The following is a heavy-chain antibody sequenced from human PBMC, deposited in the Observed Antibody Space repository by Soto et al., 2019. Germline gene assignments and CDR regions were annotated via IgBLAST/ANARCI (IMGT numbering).Heavy chain of an antibody. CDR3: ARLSGYSYGCDY. Sequence: PSETLSLTCTVSGGSISSSSYYWGWIRQPPGKGLEWIGYIYHSGSTYYNPSLKSRVTISVDRSKNQFSLKLSSVTAADTAVYYCARLSGYSYGCDYWGQGTLVTVSS. V-gene: IGHV4-39*07. D-gene: IGHD5-18*01. CDR1: GGSISSSSYY. J-gene: IGHJ4*02. CDR2: IYHSGST.